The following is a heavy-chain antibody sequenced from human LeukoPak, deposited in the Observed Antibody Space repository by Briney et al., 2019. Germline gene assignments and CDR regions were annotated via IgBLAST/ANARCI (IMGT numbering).Heavy chain of an antibody. Sequence: SETLSLTRTVSGGSISSYYWSWIRQPPGKGLEWIGYIYYSGSTNYNPSLKSRVTISVDTSKNQFSLKLSSVTAADTAVYYCAREGRMSGYDPFDYWGQGTLVTVSS. CDR3: AREGRMSGYDPFDY. CDR2: IYYSGST. D-gene: IGHD5-12*01. V-gene: IGHV4-59*01. J-gene: IGHJ4*02. CDR1: GGSISSYY.